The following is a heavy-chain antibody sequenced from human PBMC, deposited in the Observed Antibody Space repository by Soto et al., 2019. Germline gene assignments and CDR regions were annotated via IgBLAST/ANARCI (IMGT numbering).Heavy chain of an antibody. CDR1: GFSISSGYY. CDR2: IHHSGNT. J-gene: IGHJ4*02. CDR3: ARGVHFWSAYYTY. D-gene: IGHD3-3*02. V-gene: IGHV4-38-2*01. Sequence: SETLSLTCAVSGFSISSGYYWGWIRQPPGQGLEWVATIHHSGNTYYNPSLKSRVTISVDTSKNQFSLKLTSVTAADTAVYYCARGVHFWSAYYTYWGQGTLVSVSA.